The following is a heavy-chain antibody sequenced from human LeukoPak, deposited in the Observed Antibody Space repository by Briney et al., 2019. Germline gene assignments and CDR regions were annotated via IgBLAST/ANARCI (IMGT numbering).Heavy chain of an antibody. CDR1: GGSISSYY. D-gene: IGHD2-15*01. Sequence: SETLSLTCTVSGGSISSYYWSWIRHPPGKGLEWIGYIYYSGSTNYNPSLKSRVTISVDTSKNQFSLKLSSVTAADTAVYYCAREVGCSGGSCSDYWGQGTLVTVSS. CDR2: IYYSGST. J-gene: IGHJ4*02. CDR3: AREVGCSGGSCSDY. V-gene: IGHV4-59*01.